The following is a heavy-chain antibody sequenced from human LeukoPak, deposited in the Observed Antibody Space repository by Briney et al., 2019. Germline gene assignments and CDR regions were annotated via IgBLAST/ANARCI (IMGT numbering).Heavy chain of an antibody. D-gene: IGHD3-10*01. J-gene: IGHJ4*02. CDR3: ARDFKYYYGSGSYYPFDY. CDR1: GYSISSGYY. Sequence: SETLSLTCTVTGYSISSGYYWGWIRQPPGKGLEWIGSIYHSGSTYYNPSLKSRVTISVDTSKNQFSLKLSSVTAADTAVYYCARDFKYYYGSGSYYPFDYWGQGTLVTVSS. CDR2: IYHSGST. V-gene: IGHV4-38-2*02.